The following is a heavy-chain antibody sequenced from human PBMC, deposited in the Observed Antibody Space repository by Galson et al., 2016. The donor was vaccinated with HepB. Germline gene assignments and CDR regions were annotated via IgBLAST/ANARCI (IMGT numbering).Heavy chain of an antibody. D-gene: IGHD5-12*01. V-gene: IGHV1-69*06. Sequence: SVKVSCKASGDTFSRYGIGWVRQAPGRGLEWMGGIIPFFGTANYAQNFEDRVTINADKSTSTAYMELSSLRYEDTAVYYCARVGGYDGYYFDFWGQGALVTVSS. CDR1: GDTFSRYG. CDR3: ARVGGYDGYYFDF. J-gene: IGHJ4*02. CDR2: IIPFFGTA.